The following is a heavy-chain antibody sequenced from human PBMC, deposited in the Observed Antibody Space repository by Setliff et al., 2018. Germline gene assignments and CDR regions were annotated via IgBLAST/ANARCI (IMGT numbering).Heavy chain of an antibody. D-gene: IGHD3-22*01. V-gene: IGHV4-4*08. Sequence: SETLSLTCNVSGASISAYYWSWFRQPPGKGLEWIGCMNARGLTEYSPPLKSRVAMSLDTSKNTASLKLTSVTAGDTAAYFCAREDYDSSGYYMDYWGQGTLVTVSS. CDR2: MNARGLT. CDR3: AREDYDSSGYYMDY. J-gene: IGHJ4*02. CDR1: GASISAYY.